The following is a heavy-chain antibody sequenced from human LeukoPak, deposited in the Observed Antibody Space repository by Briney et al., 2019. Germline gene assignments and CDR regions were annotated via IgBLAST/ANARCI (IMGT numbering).Heavy chain of an antibody. J-gene: IGHJ1*01. CDR2: IIPIFGTA. D-gene: IGHD1-26*01. CDR1: GGTFSSYA. Sequence: SVKVSCKASGGTFSSYAISWVRQAPGQGLEWMGGIIPIFGTANYAQKFQGRVTITADKSTSTAYMELSSLRSEDTAVYYCARSGPLVGATSEYFQHWGQGTLVTVSS. V-gene: IGHV1-69*06. CDR3: ARSGPLVGATSEYFQH.